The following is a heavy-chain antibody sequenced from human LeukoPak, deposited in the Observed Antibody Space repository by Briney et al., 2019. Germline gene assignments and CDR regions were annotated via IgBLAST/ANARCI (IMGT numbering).Heavy chain of an antibody. V-gene: IGHV4-4*07. CDR3: ARDHRYDSSGYYDY. Sequence: MASETLSLTCTVSGGSISSHYWTWIRQPAGKGLEWIGRIYTSGSTNYNPSLKSRVTMSVGTSKNQFSLKLSSVTAADTAVYYCARDHRYDSSGYYDYWGQGTLVTVSS. CDR1: GGSISSHY. D-gene: IGHD3-22*01. J-gene: IGHJ4*02. CDR2: IYTSGST.